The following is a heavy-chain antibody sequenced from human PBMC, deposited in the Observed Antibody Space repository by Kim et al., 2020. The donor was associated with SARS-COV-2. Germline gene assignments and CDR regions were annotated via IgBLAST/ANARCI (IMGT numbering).Heavy chain of an antibody. D-gene: IGHD3-10*02. J-gene: IGHJ4*02. CDR1: GFTFSNYY. CDR3: ARTPPCSGPPGDY. CDR2: ISGSGSIT. Sequence: GGSLRLSCAASGFTFSNYYMSWVRQAPGKGLEWVSYISGSGSITDSADSVKGRFTISRDTAKNSLYLQMNSLRAEDTAFYYCARTPPCSGPPGDYWDQG. V-gene: IGHV3-11*01.